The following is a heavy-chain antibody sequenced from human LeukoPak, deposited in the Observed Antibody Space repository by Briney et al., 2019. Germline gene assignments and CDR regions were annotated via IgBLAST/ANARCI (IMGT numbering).Heavy chain of an antibody. J-gene: IGHJ4*02. CDR2: ISSSSSYI. CDR3: ARLGSWGYSSSWPY. Sequence: GGSLRLSCAASGFTFSSYSTNWVRQAPGKGLEWVSSISSSSSYIYYADSVKGRFTISRDNAKNSLYLQMNSLRAEDTAVYYCARLGSWGYSSSWPYWGQGTLVTVSS. V-gene: IGHV3-21*01. D-gene: IGHD6-13*01. CDR1: GFTFSSYS.